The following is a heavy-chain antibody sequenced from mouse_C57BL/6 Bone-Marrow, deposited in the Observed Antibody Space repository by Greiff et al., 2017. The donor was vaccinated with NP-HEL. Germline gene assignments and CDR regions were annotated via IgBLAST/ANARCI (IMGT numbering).Heavy chain of an antibody. CDR2: IWGVGST. CDR1: GFSLTSYG. V-gene: IGHV2-6*01. CDR3: ASLAFGFAY. Sequence: QVQLQQSGPGLVAPSQSLSITCTVSGFSLTSYGVDWVRQSPGQGLEWLGVIWGVGSTNYNSALNSRLSISKDNSKSQVFLKMNSLQTDDTAMYYCASLAFGFAYWGQGTLVTVSA. J-gene: IGHJ3*01.